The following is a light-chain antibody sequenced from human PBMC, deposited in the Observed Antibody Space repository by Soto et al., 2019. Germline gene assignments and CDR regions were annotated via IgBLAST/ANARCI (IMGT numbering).Light chain of an antibody. Sequence: EIVLTQSPATLSLSPGERATLSCRASQSVSSYLAWYQQKPGQAPRLLIYDASNTATALPARFSGSGSGTDFTLTISSLEPEAFAVYYCQQRGNWWTFGQGTKVEIK. CDR2: DAS. CDR3: QQRGNWWT. V-gene: IGKV3-11*01. J-gene: IGKJ1*01. CDR1: QSVSSY.